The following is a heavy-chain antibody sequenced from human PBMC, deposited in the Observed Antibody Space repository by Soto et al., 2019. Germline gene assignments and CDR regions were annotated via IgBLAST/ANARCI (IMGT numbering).Heavy chain of an antibody. J-gene: IGHJ6*03. CDR2: INAGNGNT. D-gene: IGHD2-2*01. Sequence: ASVKVSCKASGYTFTSYAMHWVRQAPGQRLEWMGWINAGNGNTKYSQKFQGRVTITRDTSASTAYMELSSLRSEDTAVYYCGRGGFSRTSCYLSPYYYMGVGGKGPTVPVPS. CDR1: GYTFTSYA. V-gene: IGHV1-3*01. CDR3: GRGGFSRTSCYLSPYYYMGV.